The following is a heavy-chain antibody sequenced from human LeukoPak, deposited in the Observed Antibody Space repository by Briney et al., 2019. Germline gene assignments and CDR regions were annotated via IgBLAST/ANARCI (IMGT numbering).Heavy chain of an antibody. D-gene: IGHD2-2*01. V-gene: IGHV4-34*01. Sequence: PSETLSLTCAVYRGSFSGYYWSRIRQPPGKGLEWIGEINHSGSTNYNPSLKSRVTISVDTSKNQFSLKLSSVTAADTAVYYCARECSTSCYDYWGQGTLVTVSS. J-gene: IGHJ4*02. CDR3: ARECSTSCYDY. CDR1: RGSFSGYY. CDR2: INHSGST.